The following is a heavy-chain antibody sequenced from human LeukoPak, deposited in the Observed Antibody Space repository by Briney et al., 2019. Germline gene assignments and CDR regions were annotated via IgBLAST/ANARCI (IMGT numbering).Heavy chain of an antibody. Sequence: GGSLTLSCALSRLTFNRSAMRWVRHATGGGLEWVSSIRGRGGHTHYTDSVAGRFTLSRDNAKNSLYLQMNSLRAEDTAVYYCAELGITMIGCVWGKGTTVTISS. D-gene: IGHD3-10*02. V-gene: IGHV3-23*01. CDR3: AELGITMIGCV. J-gene: IGHJ6*01. CDR1: RLTFNRSA. CDR2: IRGRGGHT.